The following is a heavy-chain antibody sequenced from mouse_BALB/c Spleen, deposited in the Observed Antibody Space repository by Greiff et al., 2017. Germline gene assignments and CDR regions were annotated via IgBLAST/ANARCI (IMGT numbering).Heavy chain of an antibody. V-gene: IGHV5-6*01. J-gene: IGHJ2*01. D-gene: IGHD2-12*01. CDR2: ISSGGSYT. CDR3: ARPPDSYYFDY. CDR1: GFTFSSYG. Sequence: EVKLMESGGDLVKPGGSLKLSCAASGFTFSSYGMSWVRQTPDKRLEWVATISSGGSYTYYPDSVKGRFTISRDNAKNTLYLQMSSLKSEDTAMYYCARPPDSYYFDYWGQGTTLTVSS.